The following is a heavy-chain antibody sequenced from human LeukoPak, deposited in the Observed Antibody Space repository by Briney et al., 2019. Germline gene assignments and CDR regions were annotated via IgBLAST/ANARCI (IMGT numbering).Heavy chain of an antibody. J-gene: IGHJ5*02. CDR1: GFTVSSNY. D-gene: IGHD3-16*01. CDR2: IYSGGST. V-gene: IGHV3-53*01. CDR3: ARERGNNWFDP. Sequence: GGSLRLSCAASGFTVSSNYMSWVRQAPGKGLEWVSVIYSGGSTYYADSVKGRFTISRDNSKNTLYLQMNSLRAEDTAVYYCARERGNNWFDPWGPGTLVTVSS.